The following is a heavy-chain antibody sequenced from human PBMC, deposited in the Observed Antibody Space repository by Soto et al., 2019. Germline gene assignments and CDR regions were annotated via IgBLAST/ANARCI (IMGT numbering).Heavy chain of an antibody. V-gene: IGHV1-2*04. CDR1: GYTFTGYY. CDR3: AGVRYRVYAMWPAAFDI. Sequence: ASVKVSCKASGYTFTGYYMHWVLQAPGQGLEWMGWINPNSGGTNYAQKFQGWVTMTRDTSISTAYMELSRLRSDDTAVYYCAGVRYRVYAMWPAAFDIWGKGTMLTVPS. J-gene: IGHJ3*02. D-gene: IGHD2-8*01. CDR2: INPNSGGT.